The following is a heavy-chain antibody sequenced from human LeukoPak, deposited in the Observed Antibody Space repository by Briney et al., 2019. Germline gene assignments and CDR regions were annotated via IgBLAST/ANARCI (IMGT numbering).Heavy chain of an antibody. CDR1: GFTFSNYA. CDR2: ISGSGGTT. J-gene: IGHJ4*02. D-gene: IGHD5-12*01. Sequence: GGSLRLSCATSGFTFSNYAVSWVRQAPGKGLEWVSSISGSGGTTYYADSVKGRFTISRDNSKNTLYLQMNGLRAEDTAVYYCAKDPYRASSGLDDYWGQGTLVTASS. V-gene: IGHV3-23*01. CDR3: AKDPYRASSGLDDY.